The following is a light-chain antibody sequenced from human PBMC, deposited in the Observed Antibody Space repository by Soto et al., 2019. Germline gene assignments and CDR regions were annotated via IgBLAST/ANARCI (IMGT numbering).Light chain of an antibody. V-gene: IGKV3-15*01. CDR3: LQDYSYPWT. Sequence: EISMTQPPLTLSVSPGERATLXCRASQSVSSNLAWYQQKPGQAPSLLIYGAFTRATGLPARFSGTGSGTDFTLTISSLQPEDFATYYCLQDYSYPWTFGQGTKVDIK. J-gene: IGKJ1*01. CDR1: QSVSSN. CDR2: GAF.